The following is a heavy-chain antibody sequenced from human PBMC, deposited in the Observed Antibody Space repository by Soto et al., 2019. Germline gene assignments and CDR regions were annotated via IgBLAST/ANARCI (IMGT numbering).Heavy chain of an antibody. D-gene: IGHD4-17*01. CDR2: ITGSGAGT. CDR1: GFTFSSYA. CDR3: AKDPNGDYVGAFDS. Sequence: GGSLRLSCAASGFTFSSYAMTWVRQAPGKGLEYVSSITGSGAGTYYADSVKGRFTISRDNSKNMLYLQLISLRAEDTAIYFCAKDPNGDYVGAFDSWGQGS. V-gene: IGHV3-23*01. J-gene: IGHJ4*02.